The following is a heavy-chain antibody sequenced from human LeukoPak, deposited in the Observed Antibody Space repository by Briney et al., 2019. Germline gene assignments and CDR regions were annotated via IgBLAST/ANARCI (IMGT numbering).Heavy chain of an antibody. CDR2: ISGSGGNT. CDR1: GFTFSSYA. D-gene: IGHD2-8*01. CDR3: ARRYCTNGVCYVDY. V-gene: IGHV3-23*01. J-gene: IGHJ4*02. Sequence: PGGSLRLSCAASGFTFSSYAMSWVRQAPGKGLEWVSAISGSGGNTYYADSVKGRFTISRDNSKNTLYLQMNSLRAEDTAVYYCARRYCTNGVCYVDYWGQGTLVTVSS.